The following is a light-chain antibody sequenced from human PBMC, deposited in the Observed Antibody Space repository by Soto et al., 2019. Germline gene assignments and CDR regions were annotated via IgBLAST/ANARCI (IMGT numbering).Light chain of an antibody. CDR3: GTWDGSRSAGI. CDR2: DNT. J-gene: IGLJ1*01. Sequence: QSVLTQPPSVSAAPGQKVTISCTGSTSNVGKNYVSWYQHLPGTAPKLLIYDNTKRHSGIPDRFSGSKSGTSATLGITGLQTGDEADYYCGTWDGSRSAGIFGTGTKVTVL. CDR1: TSNVGKNY. V-gene: IGLV1-51*01.